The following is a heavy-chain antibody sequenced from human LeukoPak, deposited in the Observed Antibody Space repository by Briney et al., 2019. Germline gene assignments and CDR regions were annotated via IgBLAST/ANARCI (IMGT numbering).Heavy chain of an antibody. CDR3: ARDRYGSGSFDY. D-gene: IGHD3-10*01. V-gene: IGHV4-59*01. Sequence: PSETLSPTCTVSGGSISSYYWSWIRQPPGKGLEWIGYIYYSGSTNYNPSLKSRVTISVDTSKNQFSLKLSSVTAADTAVYYCARDRYGSGSFDYWGQGTLVTVSS. CDR1: GGSISSYY. J-gene: IGHJ4*02. CDR2: IYYSGST.